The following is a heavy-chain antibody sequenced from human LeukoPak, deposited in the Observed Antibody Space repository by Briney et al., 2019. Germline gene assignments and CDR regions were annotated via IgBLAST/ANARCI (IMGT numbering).Heavy chain of an antibody. J-gene: IGHJ2*01. V-gene: IGHV3-23*01. CDR3: AKCGGHYYNWYFGL. CDR1: GFSFSSYA. Sequence: GGSLRLSCAASGFSFSSYAMSWVRQAPGKGLEWVSTISGSGTSTYYADSVKGRFTISRDKFKNTLYLQMNRLRAEDTAVYYCAKCGGHYYNWYFGLWGRGTLVTVSS. CDR2: ISGSGTST. D-gene: IGHD2-21*01.